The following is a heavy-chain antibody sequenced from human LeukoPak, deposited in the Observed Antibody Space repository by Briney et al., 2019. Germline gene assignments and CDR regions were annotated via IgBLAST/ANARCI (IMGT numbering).Heavy chain of an antibody. CDR1: GYSISSGYY. CDR2: IYHSGST. D-gene: IGHD1-26*01. CDR3: ARRGSYYRFDY. V-gene: IGHV4-38-2*01. Sequence: SETLSLTCAVSGYSISSGYYWGWIRQPPGKGLEWIGSIYHSGSTYYNPSLESRVTLSVDTSKNQFSLRLSSVTATDTAVYYCARRGSYYRFDYWGQGTLVTVSS. J-gene: IGHJ4*02.